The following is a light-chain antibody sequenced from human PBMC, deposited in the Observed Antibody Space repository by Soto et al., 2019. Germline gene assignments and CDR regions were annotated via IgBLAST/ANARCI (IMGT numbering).Light chain of an antibody. CDR2: LNSDGSH. V-gene: IGLV4-69*01. CDR1: SGHSSYA. CDR3: QTWGTGIYVV. Sequence: QAVLTQSPSASASLGASVKLTYTLSSGHSSYAIAWHQQQPEKGPRYLMKLNSDGSHSKGDGIPDRFSGSSSGAERYLTISSLQSEDEADYYCQTWGTGIYVVFGGGTKLTVL. J-gene: IGLJ2*01.